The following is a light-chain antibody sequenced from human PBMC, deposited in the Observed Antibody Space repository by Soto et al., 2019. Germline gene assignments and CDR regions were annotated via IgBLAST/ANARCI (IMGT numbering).Light chain of an antibody. CDR2: EVT. CDR3: CSYANSNTLL. J-gene: IGLJ2*01. Sequence: QSALTQPASVSGSPGQSITISCTGTSSDVGSYDLVSWYQQHPGTAPKLIIYEVTKRPSGVSNRFSDSKSGNTASLTISGLQAEDDSDYYCCSYANSNTLLFGGGTKVTVL. CDR1: SSDVGSYDL. V-gene: IGLV2-23*02.